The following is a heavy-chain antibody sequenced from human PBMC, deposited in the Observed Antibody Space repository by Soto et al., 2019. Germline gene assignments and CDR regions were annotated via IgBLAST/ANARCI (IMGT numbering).Heavy chain of an antibody. D-gene: IGHD6-19*01. J-gene: IGHJ4*02. CDR3: VRGEGGWETY. CDR2: IYYSGST. Sequence: PSETLSLTCTVSGGSITSSSYYWGWIRQPPGKGLEWIGSIYYSGSTYYNPSLKSRVTISGDTSKNQFSLKLSSVTAEDTAVYYCVRGEGGWETYWGQGTLVTVSS. V-gene: IGHV4-39*01. CDR1: GGSITSSSYY.